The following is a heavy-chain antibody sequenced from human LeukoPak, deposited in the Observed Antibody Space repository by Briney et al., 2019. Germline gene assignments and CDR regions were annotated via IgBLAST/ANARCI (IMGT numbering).Heavy chain of an antibody. D-gene: IGHD5-12*01. J-gene: IGHJ4*02. CDR1: GFTFSSYA. V-gene: IGHV3-53*01. Sequence: GGSLRLSCAASGFTFSSYAIHWVRQAPGKGLEWVSVIYSGGNTYYADSVRGRFTISRDNSKNTLYLQMNTLRAEDTAVYYCTRGGHSGYDFGYWGQGTLVTVSS. CDR3: TRGGHSGYDFGY. CDR2: IYSGGNT.